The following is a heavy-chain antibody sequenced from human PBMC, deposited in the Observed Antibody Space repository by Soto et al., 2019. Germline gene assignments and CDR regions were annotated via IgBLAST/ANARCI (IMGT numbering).Heavy chain of an antibody. J-gene: IGHJ6*02. CDR3: ARDSELELRLDYYYGMDV. CDR1: GYTFTSYG. V-gene: IGHV1-18*01. CDR2: ISAYNGNT. D-gene: IGHD1-7*01. Sequence: GASVKVSCKASGYTFTSYGISWVRQAPGQGLEWMGWISAYNGNTNYAQKLQGRVTMTTDTSTSTAYMELRSLRSDDTAVYYCARDSELELRLDYYYGMDVWGQGTTVTVSS.